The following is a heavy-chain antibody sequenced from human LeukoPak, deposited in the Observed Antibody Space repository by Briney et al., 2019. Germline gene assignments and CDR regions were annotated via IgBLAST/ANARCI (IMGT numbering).Heavy chain of an antibody. J-gene: IGHJ4*02. CDR3: ARDEDGYNYRY. D-gene: IGHD5-24*01. CDR1: GGTFSSYA. Sequence: LVKVSCKASGGTFSSYAISWVRQAPGQGLEWMGRIIPIFGTANYAQKFQGRVTITTDESTSTAYMELSSLRSEDTAVYYCARDEDGYNYRYWGQGTLVTVSS. V-gene: IGHV1-69*05. CDR2: IIPIFGTA.